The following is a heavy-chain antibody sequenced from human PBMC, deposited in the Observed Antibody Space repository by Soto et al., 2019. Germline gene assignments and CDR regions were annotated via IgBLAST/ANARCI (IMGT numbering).Heavy chain of an antibody. Sequence: GGSLRLSCAASGFTFSSYAMHWVRQAPGKGLEWVAVISYDGSNKYYADSVKGRFTISRDNSKNTLYLQMNSLRAEDTAVYHWGRGFRGGDGNFCGMDGWGQGTTVTVS. CDR1: GFTFSSYA. V-gene: IGHV3-30*14. CDR2: ISYDGSNK. CDR3: GRGFRGGDGNFCGMDG. D-gene: IGHD3-16*01. J-gene: IGHJ6*02.